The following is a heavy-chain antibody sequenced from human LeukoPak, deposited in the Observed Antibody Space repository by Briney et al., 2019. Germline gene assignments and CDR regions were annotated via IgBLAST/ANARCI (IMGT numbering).Heavy chain of an antibody. D-gene: IGHD3-9*01. J-gene: IGHJ4*02. CDR3: ARVGQGVLRYFDWSFDY. CDR1: GGSFSGYY. V-gene: IGHV4-34*01. CDR2: INHSGST. Sequence: SETLSLTCAVYGGSFSGYYWSWIRQPPGKGLEWIGEINHSGSTNYNPSLKSRVTISVDTSKNQFSLKLSSVTAADTAVYYCARVGQGVLRYFDWSFDYWGQGTLVTVSS.